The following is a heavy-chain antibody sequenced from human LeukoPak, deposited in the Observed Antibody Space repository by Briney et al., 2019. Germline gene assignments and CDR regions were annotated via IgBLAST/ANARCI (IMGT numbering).Heavy chain of an antibody. Sequence: GGSLRLSCEVSGFTFSSDTMNWVRQGPGKGLEWVSSISSSSSYIYNADSVKGRFTISRDNAKNSLYLQMNSLRAEDTAVYYCARQYSYGLDYWGQGTLVTVSS. J-gene: IGHJ4*02. CDR2: ISSSSSYI. D-gene: IGHD5-18*01. CDR1: GFTFSSDT. CDR3: ARQYSYGLDY. V-gene: IGHV3-21*01.